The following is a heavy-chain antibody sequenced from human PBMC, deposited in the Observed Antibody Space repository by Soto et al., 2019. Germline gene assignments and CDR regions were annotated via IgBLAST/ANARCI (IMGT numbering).Heavy chain of an antibody. D-gene: IGHD3-10*01. CDR3: ARGPGGFGDFSLDY. V-gene: IGHV4-61*08. CDR1: GATVSRGDYF. J-gene: IGHJ4*02. CDR2: IYSSGTT. Sequence: SETLSLTCTVSGATVSRGDYFWTWIRQPPGKGLEWIGYIYSSGTTNYNPALKSRVTISLDTSKNQFSLKLTSVAAADTAVYYCARGPGGFGDFSLDYWGQGTLVTVSS.